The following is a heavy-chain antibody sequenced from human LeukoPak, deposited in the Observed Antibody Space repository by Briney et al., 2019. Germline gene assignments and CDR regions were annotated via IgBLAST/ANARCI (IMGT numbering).Heavy chain of an antibody. CDR2: INPNSGGT. J-gene: IGHJ4*02. V-gene: IGHV1-2*06. CDR3: ASSSSSLLFFDY. D-gene: IGHD6-6*01. Sequence: ASVKVSCKASGYTSTGYYMHWVRQAPGQGLEWMGRINPNSGGTNYAQKFQGRVTMTRDTSISTAYMELSRLRSDDTAVYYCASSSSSLLFFDYWGQGTLVTVSS. CDR1: GYTSTGYY.